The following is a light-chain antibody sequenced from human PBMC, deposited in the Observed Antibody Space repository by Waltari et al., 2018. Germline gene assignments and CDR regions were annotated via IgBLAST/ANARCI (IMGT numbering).Light chain of an antibody. J-gene: IGKJ4*01. CDR1: QSVLYTTNNKNY. V-gene: IGKV4-1*01. Sequence: DIVMTQSPASLAVSLGERATINCKSSQSVLYTTNNKNYLAWYQQKPGQPPKLLIYLASTRESGVPDRFSGSGSGTNVTLTISSLQAEDVAVYYCQQYHSPPQTFSGGTKVEIK. CDR2: LAS. CDR3: QQYHSPPQT.